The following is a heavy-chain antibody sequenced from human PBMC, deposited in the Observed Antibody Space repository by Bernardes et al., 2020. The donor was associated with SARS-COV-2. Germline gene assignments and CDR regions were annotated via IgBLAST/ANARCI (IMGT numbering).Heavy chain of an antibody. D-gene: IGHD3-22*01. CDR1: GGSFSGYY. CDR2: INHSGST. CDR3: ARDLGGYTDV. V-gene: IGHV4-34*01. Sequence: SETLSLTCAVYGGSFSGYYWSWIRQPPGKGLEWIGEINHSGSTNYNPSLKSRVTISVDTSKNTLYLQMNSLRAEDTAVYYCARDLGGYTDVWGQGTTVTVSS. J-gene: IGHJ6*02.